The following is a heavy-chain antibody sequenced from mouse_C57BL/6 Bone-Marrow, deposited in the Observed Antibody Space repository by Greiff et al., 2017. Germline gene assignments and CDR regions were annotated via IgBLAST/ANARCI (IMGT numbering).Heavy chain of an antibody. CDR2: ILPSIGRT. CDR1: DSEVFPIAY. D-gene: IGHD1-1*01. J-gene: IGHJ1*03. Sequence: VQLQQSGSELRSPGSSVKLSCKDFDSEVFPIAYMSWVRQKPGHGFEWIGGILPSIGRTISGEKFEDKATLDADTLSNTAYLELNSLTSEDSAIYYCARWYYGSSYYWYFDVWGTGTTVTVSS. CDR3: ARWYYGSSYYWYFDV. V-gene: IGHV15-2*01.